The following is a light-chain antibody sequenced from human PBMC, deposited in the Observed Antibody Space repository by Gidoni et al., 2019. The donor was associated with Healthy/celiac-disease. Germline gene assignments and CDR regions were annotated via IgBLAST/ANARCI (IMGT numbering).Light chain of an antibody. V-gene: IGKV4-1*01. J-gene: IGKJ2*02. CDR3: QQYYSTPWT. CDR2: WAS. CDR1: QSVLYSYNNKNN. Sequence: DLMMTQSPASLAVSLGERATINCKSSQSVLYSYNNKNNLAWYQQKPGQPPKLRMYWASTRETGVPDRFSGSGSGTDFTLTISSLQAEDVAVYYCQQYYSTPWTFGQGTKLEIK.